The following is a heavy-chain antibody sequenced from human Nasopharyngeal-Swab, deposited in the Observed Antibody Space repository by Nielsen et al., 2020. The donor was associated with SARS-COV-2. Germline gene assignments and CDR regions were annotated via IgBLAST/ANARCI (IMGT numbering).Heavy chain of an antibody. J-gene: IGHJ5*02. CDR2: ISHDETNK. D-gene: IGHD2-21*02. Sequence: GESLKISCAASGFTLSSYAMHWVRQAPGKGLEWVAVISHDETNKDYADSVKGRFSVSRDNSKNTVYLQMGSLRSEDTAIYYCVRDSRKYCRNIDCYMGNWFDPWGQGTLVTVPS. V-gene: IGHV3-30-3*01. CDR1: GFTLSSYA. CDR3: VRDSRKYCRNIDCYMGNWFDP.